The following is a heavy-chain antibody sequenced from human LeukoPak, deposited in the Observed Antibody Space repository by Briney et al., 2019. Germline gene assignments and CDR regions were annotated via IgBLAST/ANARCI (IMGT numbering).Heavy chain of an antibody. Sequence: ASVKVSCKASGYTFTSYAMHWVRQAPGQRLGGMGWINAGNGNTKYSQKFQGRVTITRDTSASTAYMELSSLRSEDTAVYYCARKLFDSSGYYYANWGQGTLVTVSS. V-gene: IGHV1-3*01. CDR3: ARKLFDSSGYYYAN. D-gene: IGHD3-22*01. CDR1: GYTFTSYA. J-gene: IGHJ4*02. CDR2: INAGNGNT.